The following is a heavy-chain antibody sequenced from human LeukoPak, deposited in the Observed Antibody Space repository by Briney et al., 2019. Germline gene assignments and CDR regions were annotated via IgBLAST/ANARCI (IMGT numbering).Heavy chain of an antibody. Sequence: PGGSLRLSCAASGFTFSTYGMHWVRQAPGKGLEWVTVIWHDGSHKDYADSMKGRFSISRDNSKNTLYLQMNDLRAEDTAMYYCVRGWGSNVYASAFDVWGQGTMVTVSS. CDR3: VRGWGSNVYASAFDV. V-gene: IGHV3-33*01. CDR2: IWHDGSHK. D-gene: IGHD2-8*01. CDR1: GFTFSTYG. J-gene: IGHJ3*01.